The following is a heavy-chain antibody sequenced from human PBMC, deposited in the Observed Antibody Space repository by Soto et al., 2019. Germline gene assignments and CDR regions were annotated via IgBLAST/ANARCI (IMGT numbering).Heavy chain of an antibody. CDR3: AREASAVISLDY. V-gene: IGHV1-2*02. CDR1: GYIFTAYS. J-gene: IGHJ4*02. CDR2: FNPNSGDT. D-gene: IGHD6-19*01. Sequence: LVKVSCKASGYIFTAYSMHWVRQAPGQGLEWVGWFNPNSGDTIYAQKFQGRVTLTGDTSISTAYMELYSLTSDDTAVYYCAREASAVISLDYWGQGTLVTVSS.